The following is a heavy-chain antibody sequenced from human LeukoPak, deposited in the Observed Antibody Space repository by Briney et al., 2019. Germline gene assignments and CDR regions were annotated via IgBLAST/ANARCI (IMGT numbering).Heavy chain of an antibody. CDR1: GGSIISYF. V-gene: IGHV4-59*12. CDR2: IFDSGTT. D-gene: IGHD6-13*01. CDR3: ARASQSIAAAGYDY. Sequence: SETLSLTCTVSGGSIISYFWSWIRQPPGKGPEWIGYIFDSGTTNYNPSTDYNPSLKSRVTISVDTSKNQFSLKLSSVTAADTAVYYCARASQSIAAAGYDYWGQGTLVAVSS. J-gene: IGHJ4*02.